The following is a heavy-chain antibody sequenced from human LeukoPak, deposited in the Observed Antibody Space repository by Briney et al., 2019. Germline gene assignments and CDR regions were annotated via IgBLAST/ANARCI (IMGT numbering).Heavy chain of an antibody. J-gene: IGHJ6*04. D-gene: IGHD3-10*02. Sequence: GGSLRLSCTASGFTFDDYAMHWVRQAPGKGLEWVSLISWDGGSTYYADSVKGRFTISRDNAKNSLYLQMNSLRAEDTAVYYCAELGITMIGGVWGKGTTVTISS. V-gene: IGHV3-43D*03. CDR1: GFTFDDYA. CDR2: ISWDGGST. CDR3: AELGITMIGGV.